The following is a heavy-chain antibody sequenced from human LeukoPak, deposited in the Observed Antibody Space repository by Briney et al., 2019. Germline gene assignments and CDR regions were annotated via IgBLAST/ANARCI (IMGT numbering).Heavy chain of an antibody. Sequence: PGRSLRLSCAASGFTFSSYAMHWVRQAPGKGLEWVAVISYDVGVKYHADSVKGRFTISRDSSSKTVYLQMNSLRTEDTAVYYCVREGYYHSGSLPTFYFDYWGQGTLVTVSS. CDR2: ISYDVGVK. CDR1: GFTFSSYA. D-gene: IGHD3-10*01. J-gene: IGHJ4*02. CDR3: VREGYYHSGSLPTFYFDY. V-gene: IGHV3-30-3*01.